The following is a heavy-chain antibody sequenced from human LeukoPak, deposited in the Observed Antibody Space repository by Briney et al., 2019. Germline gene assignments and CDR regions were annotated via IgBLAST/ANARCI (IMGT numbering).Heavy chain of an antibody. CDR2: IVVGSGNT. CDR1: GFTFTSSA. Sequence: GASVKASCKASGFTFTSSAMQWVRQARGQRLEWIGWIVVGSGNTNYAQKFQERVTITRDMSTSTAYMELSSLRSEDTAVYYCAADNPLSVLRFYHWGQGTLVTVSS. D-gene: IGHD3-3*01. CDR3: AADNPLSVLRFYH. J-gene: IGHJ4*02. V-gene: IGHV1-58*02.